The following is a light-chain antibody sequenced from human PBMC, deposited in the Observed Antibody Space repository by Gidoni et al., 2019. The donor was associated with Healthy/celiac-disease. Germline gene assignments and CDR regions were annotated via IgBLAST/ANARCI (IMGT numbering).Light chain of an antibody. CDR3: QQRSNWPPA. CDR1: QSVGSY. Sequence: EIVLTQSPATLSLSPGERATLSCRASQSVGSYLAWYQQKPGQAPRLLIYDASNRATGIPARFSGSGSGTDFTLTISSLEPEDFAVYYCQQRSNWPPAFXQXTRLEIK. CDR2: DAS. V-gene: IGKV3-11*01. J-gene: IGKJ5*01.